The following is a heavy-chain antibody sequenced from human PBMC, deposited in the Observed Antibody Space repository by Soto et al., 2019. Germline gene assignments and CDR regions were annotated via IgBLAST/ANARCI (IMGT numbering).Heavy chain of an antibody. CDR3: ASKPFDYGGDYFDY. CDR2: IIPIFGTA. D-gene: IGHD4-17*01. CDR1: GGTFSSYA. J-gene: IGHJ4*02. Sequence: ASVKVSCKASGGTFSSYAISWVRQAPGQGLEWMGGIIPIFGTANYAQKFQGRVTITADESTSTAYMELSSLRSEDTAVYYCASKPFDYGGDYFDYWGQGTLVTVS. V-gene: IGHV1-69*13.